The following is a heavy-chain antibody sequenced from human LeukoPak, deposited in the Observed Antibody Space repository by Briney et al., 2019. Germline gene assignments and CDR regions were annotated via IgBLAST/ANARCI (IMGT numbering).Heavy chain of an antibody. CDR2: IWYDGSSK. V-gene: IGHV3-33*01. D-gene: IGHD4-17*01. Sequence: QPGRSLRLSCVASGFTFSTYGMHWVRQAPGKALEWVAIIWYDGSSKYYADSVKGRFTISRDNSKNTPYLQLNSLRVEDTAMYYCARSGDGDYKALDYWGQGTPVTVSS. CDR1: GFTFSTYG. J-gene: IGHJ4*02. CDR3: ARSGDGDYKALDY.